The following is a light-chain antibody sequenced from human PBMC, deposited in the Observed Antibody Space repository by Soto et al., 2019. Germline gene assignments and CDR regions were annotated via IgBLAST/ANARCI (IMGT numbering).Light chain of an antibody. CDR3: QHYYSYPWT. CDR2: KAS. CDR1: QSISTL. Sequence: DIQMTQSPSTLSASVGDRVAITCRASQSISTLLAWYQQKPGKAPKLLIYKASSLESGVPSRFSGSGSGTEFTLTISSLQPDDFASYYCQHYYSYPWTFDQGTKVEIK. V-gene: IGKV1-5*03. J-gene: IGKJ1*01.